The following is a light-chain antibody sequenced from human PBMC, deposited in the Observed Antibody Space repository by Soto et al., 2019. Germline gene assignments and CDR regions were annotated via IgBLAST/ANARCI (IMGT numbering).Light chain of an antibody. CDR1: QSVSSN. J-gene: IGKJ2*01. Sequence: EIVMTQSPATLSVSPGERATLSCSASQSVSSNLAWYQQKPGQAPRLLIYGASTRATGIPARFSGSGSGTEFTLTISSLQSEDFAVYYCQQYNNGGVSFGQGTKLEIK. CDR2: GAS. V-gene: IGKV3-15*01. CDR3: QQYNNGGVS.